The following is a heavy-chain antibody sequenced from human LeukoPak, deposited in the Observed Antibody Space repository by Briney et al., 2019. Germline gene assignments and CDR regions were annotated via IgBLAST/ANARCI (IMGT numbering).Heavy chain of an antibody. J-gene: IGHJ4*02. CDR1: GFTFSSYA. CDR3: AKRGIVIRAVIIIGFHKEAYYFDY. D-gene: IGHD3-10*01. Sequence: GGSLRLSCAASGFTFSSYAMSWVRQAPGKGLEWVSGISERGGSTNYADSVKGRFIISRDTSKNTVYLQMDSLRVEDTAVYFCAKRGIVIRAVIIIGFHKEAYYFDYWGQGILVTVSS. V-gene: IGHV3-23*01. CDR2: ISERGGST.